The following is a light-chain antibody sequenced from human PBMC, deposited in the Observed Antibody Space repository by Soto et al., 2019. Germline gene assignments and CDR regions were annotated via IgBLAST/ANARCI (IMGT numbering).Light chain of an antibody. CDR2: EVS. CDR1: SSDVGGYNY. Sequence: QSVLTQPPSASGSPGQSVIISCTGTSSDVGGYNYVSWYQHHPGKAPKLMIYEVSKRPSGVSDRFSGSKSGNTASLTVSGLQAEDETDYYCSSYAGSNNLGVFGGGTKVTVL. CDR3: SSYAGSNNLGV. V-gene: IGLV2-8*01. J-gene: IGLJ2*01.